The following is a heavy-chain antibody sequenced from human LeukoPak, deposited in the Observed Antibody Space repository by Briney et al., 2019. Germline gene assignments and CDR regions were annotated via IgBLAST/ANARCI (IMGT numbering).Heavy chain of an antibody. Sequence: SETLSLTCTVSGGSISSYYWSWIRQPPGKGLEWIGYIYYSGSTNYNPSLKSRVTISVDTSKNQFSLKLSSVTAADTAVYCWARADSSGYYYEPYYYGMDVWGQGTTVTVSS. CDR1: GGSISSYY. J-gene: IGHJ6*02. CDR3: ARADSSGYYYEPYYYGMDV. CDR2: IYYSGST. D-gene: IGHD3-22*01. V-gene: IGHV4-59*01.